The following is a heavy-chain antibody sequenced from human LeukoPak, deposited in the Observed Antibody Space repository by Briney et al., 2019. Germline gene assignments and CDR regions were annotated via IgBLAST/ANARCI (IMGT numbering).Heavy chain of an antibody. V-gene: IGHV3-53*01. CDR2: IYSGGST. J-gene: IGHJ6*03. Sequence: GGSLRLSFAASGFSVMTNCMSWVRQAPGKGLEWVSIIYSGGSTYYADSVKGRFTILRDNSKNTLYLQMDRLTVDDTAVYYCAGAPRYSSSWYGYYFYYYMDVWGKGTTVTVSS. D-gene: IGHD2-2*01. CDR1: GFSVMTNC. CDR3: AGAPRYSSSWYGYYFYYYMDV.